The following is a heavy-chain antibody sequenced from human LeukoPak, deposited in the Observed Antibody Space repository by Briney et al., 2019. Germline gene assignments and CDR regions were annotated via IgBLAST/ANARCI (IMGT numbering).Heavy chain of an antibody. Sequence: SETLSLTCTVSGGSISSYYWSWIRQPPGKGLEWIGSIYHSGSTYYNPSLKSRVTISVDTSKNQFSLKLSSVTAADTAVYYCARRTAMVGYAFDIWGQGTMVTVSS. J-gene: IGHJ3*02. D-gene: IGHD5-18*01. V-gene: IGHV4-59*08. CDR2: IYHSGST. CDR1: GGSISSYY. CDR3: ARRTAMVGYAFDI.